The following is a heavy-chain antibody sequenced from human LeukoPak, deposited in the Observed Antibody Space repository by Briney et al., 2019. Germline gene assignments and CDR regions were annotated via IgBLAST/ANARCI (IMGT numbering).Heavy chain of an antibody. CDR1: GFTFSSNW. CDR2: IKQDGSEK. J-gene: IGHJ4*02. V-gene: IGHV3-7*01. D-gene: IGHD6-6*01. Sequence: GGSLRLSRAASGFTFSSNWMSWVRQVPGRGLEWVANIKQDGSEKKYVDSVKGRFTISRDNAKNSLYLQMNSLRADDTAVYYCARTDSTSSGYFDYWGQGTLVTVSS. CDR3: ARTDSTSSGYFDY.